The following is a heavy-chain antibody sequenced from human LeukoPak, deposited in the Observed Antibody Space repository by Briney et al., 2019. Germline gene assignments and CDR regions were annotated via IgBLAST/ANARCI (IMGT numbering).Heavy chain of an antibody. CDR1: GYTFTDYY. CDR3: ARGGPYYDSSRANDLNY. D-gene: IGHD3-22*01. J-gene: IGHJ4*02. Sequence: GASVTVSCKASGYTFTDYYMQWVRQAPGQGLEWMGWINPNSGGTHYVQRFQGWVTMTRDTSISTAYMELSRLTSDDTAVYYCARGGPYYDSSRANDLNYWGQGTLVTVSS. CDR2: INPNSGGT. V-gene: IGHV1-2*04.